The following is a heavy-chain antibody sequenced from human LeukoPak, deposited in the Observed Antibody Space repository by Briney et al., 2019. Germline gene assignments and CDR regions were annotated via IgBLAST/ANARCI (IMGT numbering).Heavy chain of an antibody. D-gene: IGHD5-18*01. CDR2: ISGSGSST. J-gene: IGHJ4*02. V-gene: IGHV3-23*01. Sequence: PGGSLRLSCAASGFTFSSYAMSWVRQAQGKGLGWVSGISGSGSSTYYADSVKGRFTISRDNSKNTLYLQMNSLRAEDTAVYYCANHSDTAMVYAYCGQGTLVTVSS. CDR1: GFTFSSYA. CDR3: ANHSDTAMVYAY.